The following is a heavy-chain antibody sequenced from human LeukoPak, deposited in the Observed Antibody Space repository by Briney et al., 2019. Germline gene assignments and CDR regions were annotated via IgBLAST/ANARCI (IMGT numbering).Heavy chain of an antibody. D-gene: IGHD3-10*01. CDR2: ISSSGSTI. J-gene: IGHJ5*02. V-gene: IGHV3-48*03. Sequence: PGGSLRLSCAASGFTFSSYEMNWVRQAPGKGLEWVSYISSSGSTIYYADSVKGRFTISRDNAKNSLYLQMNSLRAEDTAVYYCARRRYYYGSGIKWFDPWGQGTLVTVSS. CDR3: ARRRYYYGSGIKWFDP. CDR1: GFTFSSYE.